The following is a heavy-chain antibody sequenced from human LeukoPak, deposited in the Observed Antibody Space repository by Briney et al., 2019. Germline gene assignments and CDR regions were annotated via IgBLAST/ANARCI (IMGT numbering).Heavy chain of an antibody. CDR1: GFTLSSYG. J-gene: IGHJ5*02. CDR2: ISSSSGNT. Sequence: GSLRLSCAGSGFTLSSYGMTWVRQAPGKGLEWVSTISSSSGNTYYAGSVKGRFTISRDNAKNSLYLQMHSLRAEDTAVYYCARDGQLGLVTPWGQGTLVTVSS. V-gene: IGHV3-21*01. D-gene: IGHD6-13*01. CDR3: ARDGQLGLVTP.